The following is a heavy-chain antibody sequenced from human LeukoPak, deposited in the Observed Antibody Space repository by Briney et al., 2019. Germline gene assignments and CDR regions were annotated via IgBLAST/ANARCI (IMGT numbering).Heavy chain of an antibody. V-gene: IGHV4-4*07. CDR2: FYTSTNA. J-gene: IGHJ4*02. CDR3: ARDHYDSTGYSYYFDY. Sequence: SGTLSLTCTVSGGSISSYYWSWIRQPAGKGLEWIGRFYTSTNANYNPSLKSRVTMSVDTSKNQFSLKLSSVTAADTAVYYCARDHYDSTGYSYYFDYWGQGTLVTVSS. D-gene: IGHD3-22*01. CDR1: GGSISSYY.